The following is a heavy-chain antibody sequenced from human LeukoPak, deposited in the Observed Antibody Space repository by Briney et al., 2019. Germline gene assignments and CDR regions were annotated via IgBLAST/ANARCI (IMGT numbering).Heavy chain of an antibody. D-gene: IGHD1-1*01. V-gene: IGHV1-69*01. CDR1: GGTFSSYA. CDR3: ATQRAEGVHLYYFDY. J-gene: IGHJ4*02. Sequence: GSSVKVSCKASGGTFSSYAISWVRQAAGQGREWMGGIIPIFGTANYAQKFQGRVTITADESTSTAYMELSSLRSEDTAVYYCATQRAEGVHLYYFDYWGQGTLVTVSS. CDR2: IIPIFGTA.